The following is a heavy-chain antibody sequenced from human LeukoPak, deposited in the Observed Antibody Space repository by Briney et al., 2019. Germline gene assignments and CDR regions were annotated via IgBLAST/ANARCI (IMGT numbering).Heavy chain of an antibody. Sequence: GGSLRLSCAASGFTFSGSAMHWVRQASGKGLEWVGRIRSKANSYATAYAASVKGRFTISRDDSKNTAYLQMNSLKIEDTAVYYCTRHRDSSGYYYPFDPWGQGTLVTVSS. V-gene: IGHV3-73*01. CDR1: GFTFSGSA. J-gene: IGHJ5*02. CDR3: TRHRDSSGYYYPFDP. CDR2: IRSKANSYAT. D-gene: IGHD3-22*01.